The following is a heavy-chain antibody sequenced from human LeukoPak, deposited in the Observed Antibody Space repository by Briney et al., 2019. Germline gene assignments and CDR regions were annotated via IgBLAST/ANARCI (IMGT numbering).Heavy chain of an antibody. D-gene: IGHD2-2*01. CDR2: INSDGRST. J-gene: IGHJ4*02. CDR1: GFPLSTYW. CDR3: ARDKAHGLDQ. Sequence: PGGSLRLPCAASGFPLSTYWMPWVPQAPGKGLVWVSHINSDGRSTTYADSVKGRFTISRDNAKKTLYLQMNSLRPEETAVYFCARDKAHGLDQWGEGSLVTVS. V-gene: IGHV3-74*03.